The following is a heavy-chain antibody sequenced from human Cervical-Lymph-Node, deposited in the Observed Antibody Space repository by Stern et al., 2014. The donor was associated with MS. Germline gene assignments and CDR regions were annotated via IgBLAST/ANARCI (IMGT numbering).Heavy chain of an antibody. J-gene: IGHJ4*02. CDR1: GFSLSNAAMG. CDR3: ARMREYCSGGICFAGYYDS. Sequence: ESGPVLVKPTETLTLTCSVSGFSLSNAAMGVSWIRQPPGKALECLAHIFSTGETAYSTSLKSRLTISKDTSRSQVVLTMTNMDPVDTATYYCARMREYCSGGICFAGYYDSGGQGTLVTGSA. D-gene: IGHD2-15*01. V-gene: IGHV2-26*01. CDR2: IFSTGET.